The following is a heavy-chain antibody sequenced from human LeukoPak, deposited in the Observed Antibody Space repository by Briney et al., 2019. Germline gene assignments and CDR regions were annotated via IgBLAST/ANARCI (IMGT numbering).Heavy chain of an antibody. Sequence: PGRSLRLSCAASGFTFRTYSIHWVRQAPGKGLEWVTVVSADGRTQLYSDSVKGRFTVSRDNSLNTLHLQMNSLKTEDTAVYYCARTLPAGYCSGGSCGGAFDIWGQGTMVTVSS. D-gene: IGHD2-15*01. V-gene: IGHV3-30*03. CDR3: ARTLPAGYCSGGSCGGAFDI. J-gene: IGHJ3*02. CDR1: GFTFRTYS. CDR2: VSADGRTQ.